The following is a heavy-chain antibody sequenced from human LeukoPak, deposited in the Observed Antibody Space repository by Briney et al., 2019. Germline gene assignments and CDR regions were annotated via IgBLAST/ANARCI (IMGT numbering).Heavy chain of an antibody. CDR1: GDSISSYY. CDR3: ARVSVVRGYFQY. Sequence: SETLSLTCTVSGDSISSYYWSWIRQPPGKGLEWIGYIYYSGSTNYNPSLKSRVTISVDTSKNQFSLKLSPVTAADTAVYYCARVSVVRGYFQYWGQGTLVTVSS. V-gene: IGHV4-59*01. J-gene: IGHJ4*02. D-gene: IGHD3-10*01. CDR2: IYYSGST.